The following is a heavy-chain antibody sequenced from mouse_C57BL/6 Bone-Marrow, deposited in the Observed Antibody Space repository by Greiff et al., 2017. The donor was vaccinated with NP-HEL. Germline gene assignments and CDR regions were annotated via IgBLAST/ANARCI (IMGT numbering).Heavy chain of an antibody. CDR3: ARERWLLFSWFAY. CDR1: GYTFTSYW. CDR2: IYPGSGST. Sequence: VQLQQSGAELVKPGASVKMSCKASGYTFTSYWITWVKQRPGQGLEWIGDIYPGSGSTNYNEKFKSKATLTVDTSSSTAYIQLSSLTSEDSAVYYCARERWLLFSWFAYWGQGTLVTVSA. D-gene: IGHD2-3*01. J-gene: IGHJ3*01. V-gene: IGHV1-55*01.